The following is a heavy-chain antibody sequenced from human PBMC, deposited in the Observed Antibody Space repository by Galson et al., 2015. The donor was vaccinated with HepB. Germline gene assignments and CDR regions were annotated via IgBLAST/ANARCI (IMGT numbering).Heavy chain of an antibody. V-gene: IGHV3-23*01. CDR1: GFTFSNFA. CDR2: ITDSGTT. Sequence: SLRLSCAASGFTFSNFAMSWVRQAPGKGLEWVSAITDSGTTYYADSVKGRFTISRDNSKNTLYLQMNSLRADDTAVYFCLGDTGLEEFDYWGQGTLVTVSS. J-gene: IGHJ4*02. D-gene: IGHD2-21*01. CDR3: LGDTGLEEFDY.